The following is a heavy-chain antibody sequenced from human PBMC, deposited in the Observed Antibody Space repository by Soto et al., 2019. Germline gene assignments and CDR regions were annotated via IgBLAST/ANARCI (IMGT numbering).Heavy chain of an antibody. CDR3: RSAIGGRGNCSSTSCYSGRAFDI. Sequence: EVQLVESGGGLVQPGGSLKLSCAASGFTFSGSAMHWVRQASGKGLEWVGRIRSKANSYATAYAASVKGRFTISRDDSKSTAYLQMNSLKTEDTAVYYCRSAIGGRGNCSSTSCYSGRAFDIWGQGTMVTVSS. CDR1: GFTFSGSA. V-gene: IGHV3-73*01. D-gene: IGHD2-2*01. J-gene: IGHJ3*02. CDR2: IRSKANSYAT.